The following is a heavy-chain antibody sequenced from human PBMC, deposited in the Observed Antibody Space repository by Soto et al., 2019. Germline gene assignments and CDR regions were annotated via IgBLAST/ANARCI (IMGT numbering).Heavy chain of an antibody. Sequence: QVQLVQSGAEVKKPGASVKVSCKASGYTFTSYPMHWVRQAPGQRLEWMGWISPGNGNTKYSQKFQGRVTITSDTSASTAYMELSSLRSEDTAVYYCATLLVPAASVLNWFDPWGQGTLVTVSS. CDR2: ISPGNGNT. CDR3: ATLLVPAASVLNWFDP. J-gene: IGHJ5*02. D-gene: IGHD2-2*01. V-gene: IGHV1-3*01. CDR1: GYTFTSYP.